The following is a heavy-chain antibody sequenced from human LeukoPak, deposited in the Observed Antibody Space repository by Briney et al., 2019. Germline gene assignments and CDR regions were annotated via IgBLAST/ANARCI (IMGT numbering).Heavy chain of an antibody. CDR1: GFTFSSYS. Sequence: GGSLRLSCAASGFTFSSYSMNWVRQAPGKGLEWVSYISSSSSTIYYADSVKGRFTISRDNAKNSLYLQMNSLRAEDTAVYYCARGREYYDILTGPRFDYWGQGTLVTVSS. CDR2: ISSSSSTI. J-gene: IGHJ4*02. CDR3: ARGREYYDILTGPRFDY. D-gene: IGHD3-9*01. V-gene: IGHV3-48*01.